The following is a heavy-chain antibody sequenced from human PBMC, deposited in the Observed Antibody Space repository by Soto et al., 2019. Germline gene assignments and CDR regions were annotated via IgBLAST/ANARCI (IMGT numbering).Heavy chain of an antibody. CDR2: IKTKSEGETT. J-gene: IGHJ4*02. Sequence: GGSLRRSCVVSGFIFSEAWMSWVRQAPGKGLEWVARIKTKSEGETTDYVAPVKGRFSISRDDSKNMVFLQMDSLKTEDTAVYYCTTARVGYWGQGTLVTV. V-gene: IGHV3-15*01. CDR1: GFIFSEAW. CDR3: TTARVGY.